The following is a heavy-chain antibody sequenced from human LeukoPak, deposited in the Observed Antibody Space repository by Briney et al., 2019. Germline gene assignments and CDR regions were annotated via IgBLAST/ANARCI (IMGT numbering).Heavy chain of an antibody. D-gene: IGHD6-25*01. J-gene: IGHJ4*02. V-gene: IGHV4-38-2*01. Sequence: SETLSLTCAVSGYSISSGYYWGWIRQLPGKGLEWIGSIYHSGSTYYNPSLKSRVTISVDTSKNQFSLKLSSVTAADTAVYYCARVTAYSSENYFDYWGQGTLVTVSS. CDR2: IYHSGST. CDR3: ARVTAYSSENYFDY. CDR1: GYSISSGYY.